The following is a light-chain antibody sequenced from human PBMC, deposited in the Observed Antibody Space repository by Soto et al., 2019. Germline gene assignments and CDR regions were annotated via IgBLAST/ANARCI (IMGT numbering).Light chain of an antibody. CDR1: SSDVGGYNY. CDR2: EVS. J-gene: IGLJ2*01. CDR3: SSYAGSNNLVV. V-gene: IGLV2-8*01. Sequence: QSALTQPPSASGSPGQSVTISCTGTSSDVGGYNYVSWYQQHPGKAPKLMIYEVSKRPSGVPDRFSASKSANTASLTVSGLQAEDEADYYCSSYAGSNNLVVFGGGTQLTVL.